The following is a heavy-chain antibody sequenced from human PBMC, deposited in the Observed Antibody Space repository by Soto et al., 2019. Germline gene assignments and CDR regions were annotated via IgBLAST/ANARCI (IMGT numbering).Heavy chain of an antibody. CDR1: GGSISSGDYY. CDR2: IYYSGST. J-gene: IGHJ4*02. V-gene: IGHV4-30-4*01. D-gene: IGHD3-9*01. Sequence: TLSLTCTVSGGSISSGDYYWSWIRQPPGKGLEWIGYIYYSGSTYYNPSLKSRVTISVDTSKNQFSLELSSVTAADTAVYYCARDGGYDSPFDYWGQGTLVTVSS. CDR3: ARDGGYDSPFDY.